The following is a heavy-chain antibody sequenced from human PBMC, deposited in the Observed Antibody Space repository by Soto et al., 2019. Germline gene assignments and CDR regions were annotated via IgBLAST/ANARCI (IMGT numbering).Heavy chain of an antibody. J-gene: IGHJ4*02. Sequence: QVQLVQSGAEVKKPGASVKVSCKASGYIVTNYYIHWVRQAPGQGLEWMAIINPLPTSGSTNYAQEFQGRVTVTRDTSTSTVYMELNSLRSDDTAIYYCARDLAAAAYWGQGTLVTVSS. CDR3: ARDLAAAAY. D-gene: IGHD6-13*01. CDR2: INPLPTSGST. CDR1: GYIVTNYY. V-gene: IGHV1-46*01.